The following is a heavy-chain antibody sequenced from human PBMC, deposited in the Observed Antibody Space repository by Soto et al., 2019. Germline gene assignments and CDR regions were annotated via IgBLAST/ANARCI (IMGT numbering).Heavy chain of an antibody. V-gene: IGHV1-2*04. Sequence: GASVKVSCKASGYTFTGYYMHWVRQAPGQGLEWMGWINPNSGGTNYAQKFQGWVTMTRDTSISTAYMELSRLRSDDTAVYYCARGIAAAGNTRWFDPWGQGTLVTVSS. J-gene: IGHJ5*02. CDR2: INPNSGGT. D-gene: IGHD6-13*01. CDR1: GYTFTGYY. CDR3: ARGIAAAGNTRWFDP.